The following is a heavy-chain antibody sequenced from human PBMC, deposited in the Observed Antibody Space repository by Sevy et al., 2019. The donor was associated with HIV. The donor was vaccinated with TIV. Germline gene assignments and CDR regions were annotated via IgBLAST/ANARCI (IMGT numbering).Heavy chain of an antibody. D-gene: IGHD3-22*01. CDR1: GFTVSSNY. CDR2: IYSGGST. CDR3: ARGSYDSSGYPFDY. Sequence: GGSLRLSCAASGFTVSSNYMSWVRQAPGKGLEWVSVIYSGGSTYYADSVKGRFTISRDNYKNTLYLQMNSLRAEDTAVYYCARGSYDSSGYPFDYWGQGTLVTVSS. J-gene: IGHJ4*02. V-gene: IGHV3-53*01.